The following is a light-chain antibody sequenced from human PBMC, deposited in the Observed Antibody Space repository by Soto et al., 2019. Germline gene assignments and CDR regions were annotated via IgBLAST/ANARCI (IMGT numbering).Light chain of an antibody. Sequence: QSVLTQPASVSGSPGQSITISCTGATSDVGDYDYVSWYQHHPGRAPKLIIYDVNDRPSGVSNRFSGSKSVNTASLTISGLQAEDEADYYCSSYKITSPFVVFGGGTKVTVL. CDR3: SSYKITSPFVV. CDR2: DVN. CDR1: TSDVGDYDY. J-gene: IGLJ2*01. V-gene: IGLV2-14*03.